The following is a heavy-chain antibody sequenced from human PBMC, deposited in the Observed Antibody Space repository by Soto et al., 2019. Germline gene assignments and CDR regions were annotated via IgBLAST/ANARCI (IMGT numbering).Heavy chain of an antibody. CDR2: ISYSGTT. J-gene: IGHJ3*02. Sequence: QLQLQGSGPGLVRPSETLSLTCTVSGGSISNSGYHWTWVRQPPGEGLEWIGTISYSGTTFYNPSLKSRISITADTSKNRFSLRLTSMTAADTAVYYCARGSQNFWMREDAFDIWGQGTMVSVSS. CDR3: ARGSQNFWMREDAFDI. CDR1: GGSISNSGYH. V-gene: IGHV4-39*01. D-gene: IGHD3-3*01.